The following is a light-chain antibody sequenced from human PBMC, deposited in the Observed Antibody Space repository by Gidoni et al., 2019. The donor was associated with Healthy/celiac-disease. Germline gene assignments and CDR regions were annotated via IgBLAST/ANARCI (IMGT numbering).Light chain of an antibody. CDR1: QSVLYSSNNKTY. Sequence: DLVMTQSPDSLAVSLGATATINCKSSQSVLYSSNNKTYLAWYQQKPGQPPKLLIYWASTRESGVPDRFSGSGSGTDFTLTISSLQAEDVAVYYCQQYYSTPRTFGQGTKVEIK. CDR2: WAS. V-gene: IGKV4-1*01. J-gene: IGKJ1*01. CDR3: QQYYSTPRT.